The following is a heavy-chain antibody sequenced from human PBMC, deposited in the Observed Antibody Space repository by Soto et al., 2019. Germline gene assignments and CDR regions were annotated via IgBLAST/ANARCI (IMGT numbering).Heavy chain of an antibody. V-gene: IGHV3-48*02. CDR1: GFTFSSYS. CDR2: ISSSSSTI. D-gene: IGHD4-4*01. CDR3: ARESGRVTTGYFDY. J-gene: IGHJ4*02. Sequence: EVQLVESGGGLLQPGGSLRLSCAASGFTFSSYSMNWVRQAPGKGLEWVSYISSSSSTIYYADSVKGRFTISRDNAKNSLYLQMNSLRDEDTAVYYCARESGRVTTGYFDYWGQGTLVTVSS.